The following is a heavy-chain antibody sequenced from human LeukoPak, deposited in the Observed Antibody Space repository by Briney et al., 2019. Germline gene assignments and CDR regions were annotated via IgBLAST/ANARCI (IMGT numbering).Heavy chain of an antibody. V-gene: IGHV3-30-3*01. D-gene: IGHD1-1*01. Sequence: PGRSLRLSCAASGFTFSSYAMHWVRQAPGKGLEWVAVISYDGSNKYYADSVKGRFTISRDNSKNTLYLQTNSLRAEDTAVYYCASGPWTNAFDIWGQGTMVTVSS. CDR3: ASGPWTNAFDI. CDR2: ISYDGSNK. J-gene: IGHJ3*02. CDR1: GFTFSSYA.